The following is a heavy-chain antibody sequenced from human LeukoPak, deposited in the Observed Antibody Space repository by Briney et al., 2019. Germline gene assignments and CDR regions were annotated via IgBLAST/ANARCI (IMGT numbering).Heavy chain of an antibody. CDR1: GFSFSSYT. CDR3: ARDGYVVWVFDY. V-gene: IGHV3-21*01. Sequence: GGSLRLSCAASGFSFSSYTMNWVRQAPGKGLEWVSSISGSSSDIYYADSVTGRFSISRDNAKNSLYLQMNSLRAEDTAVYYCARDGYVVWVFDYWGQGTLVTISS. D-gene: IGHD3-16*01. CDR2: ISGSSSDI. J-gene: IGHJ4*02.